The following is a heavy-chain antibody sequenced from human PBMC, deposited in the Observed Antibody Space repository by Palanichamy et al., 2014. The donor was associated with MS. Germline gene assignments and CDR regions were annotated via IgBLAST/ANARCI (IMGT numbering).Heavy chain of an antibody. V-gene: IGHV4-59*01. Sequence: QVQLQESGPGLVKPSETLSLSCTVSAGTINSYYWNWIRQPPGKGLEWIGYVHYSGNTNYNPSLKSRVTISVDTSKKQFSLKLSSVTAADTAVYYCARHSLDYGAFDIWGQGTLVTVSS. CDR3: ARHSLDYGAFDI. CDR2: VHYSGNT. CDR1: AGTINSYY. D-gene: IGHD4-17*01. J-gene: IGHJ3*02.